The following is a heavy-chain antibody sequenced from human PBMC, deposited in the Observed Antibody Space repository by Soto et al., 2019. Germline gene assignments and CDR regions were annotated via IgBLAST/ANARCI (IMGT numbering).Heavy chain of an antibody. D-gene: IGHD2-2*02. CDR1: GFTFSNYA. V-gene: IGHV3-23*01. CDR2: ISGSGGSA. CDR3: AKDGLGYCTSTACYRHYYYGMDV. J-gene: IGHJ6*02. Sequence: RGSLRLSCSASGFTFSNYAMSWVRQAPGKGPEWVSAISGSGGSAYYADSVKGRFTVSRDNSKNTMYLQMNSLRAEDTAVYHCAKDGLGYCTSTACYRHYYYGMDVWGQGTAVTVSS.